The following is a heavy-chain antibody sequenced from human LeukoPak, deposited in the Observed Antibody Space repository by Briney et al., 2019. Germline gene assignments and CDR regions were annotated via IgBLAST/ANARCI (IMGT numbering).Heavy chain of an antibody. Sequence: GGLRVSCVHSVVSVSSYATCCVRQAPAERREWVSGISAGGMPHYAHSLKGRFTISRDNSKNTVHLEMNSLRAEDTAVYYCAKDYSDTLLFQPLVKVVFDCWGQGTMVTVSS. CDR2: ISAGGMP. V-gene: IGHV3-23*01. J-gene: IGHJ4*02. CDR3: AKDYSDTLLFQPLVKVVFDC. D-gene: IGHD1-26*01. CDR1: VVSVSSYA.